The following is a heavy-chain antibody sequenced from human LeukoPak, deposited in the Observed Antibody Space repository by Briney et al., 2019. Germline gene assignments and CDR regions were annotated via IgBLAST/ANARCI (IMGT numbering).Heavy chain of an antibody. Sequence: GVSLRLSCTASGFTFSHFSMNWVRLAPGKGLQWVSFISGSSKTIYYGDSVKGRFTISRDNAKNSLYLQMNGLRDEDAALYFCARDSGNYIDYWGQGTQVVVSS. CDR2: ISGSSKTI. J-gene: IGHJ4*02. D-gene: IGHD2/OR15-2a*01. V-gene: IGHV3-48*02. CDR1: GFTFSHFS. CDR3: ARDSGNYIDY.